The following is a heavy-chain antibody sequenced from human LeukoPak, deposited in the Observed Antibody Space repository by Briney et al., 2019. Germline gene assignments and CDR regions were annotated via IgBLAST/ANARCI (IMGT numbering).Heavy chain of an antibody. CDR3: ARLMVRGVRGFDP. V-gene: IGHV4-39*01. J-gene: IGHJ5*02. Sequence: SETLSLTCTVFGGSISSSIYYWGWIRQPPGKGLEWIGSIYYSGSTYYNPSLKSRVTISVDTSKNQFSLKLSSVTAADTAVYYCARLMVRGVRGFDPWGQGTLVTVSS. CDR2: IYYSGST. CDR1: GGSISSSIYY. D-gene: IGHD3-10*01.